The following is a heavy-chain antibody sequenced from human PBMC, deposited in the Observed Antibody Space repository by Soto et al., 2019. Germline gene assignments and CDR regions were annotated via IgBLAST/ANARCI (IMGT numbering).Heavy chain of an antibody. CDR3: ARDRSGSSVVYYYYMDV. Sequence: QVQLQESGPGLVKPSQTLSLTCTVSGCSISSGGYYWSWIRQHPGKGLEWIGYIYYSGSTYYNPSLKSRVTISVDTSKNQCSLKLSSVTAADTAVYYCARDRSGSSVVYYYYMDVWGKGTTVTVSS. CDR1: GCSISSGGYY. V-gene: IGHV4-31*03. J-gene: IGHJ6*03. D-gene: IGHD6-6*01. CDR2: IYYSGST.